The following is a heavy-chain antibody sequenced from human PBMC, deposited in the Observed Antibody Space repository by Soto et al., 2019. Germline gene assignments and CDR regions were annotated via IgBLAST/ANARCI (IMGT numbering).Heavy chain of an antibody. Sequence: QVQLQESGPGLVKPSQTLSLTCTVSGGSISSGGYYWSWIRQHPGKGLEWIGYIYYSGSTYYNPSLTSRVTISVDTSKNQFSLKLSSVTAADTAVYYCASIKAGDYVGGYYFDYWGQGTLVTVSS. V-gene: IGHV4-31*03. J-gene: IGHJ4*02. CDR2: IYYSGST. CDR1: GGSISSGGYY. CDR3: ASIKAGDYVGGYYFDY. D-gene: IGHD4-17*01.